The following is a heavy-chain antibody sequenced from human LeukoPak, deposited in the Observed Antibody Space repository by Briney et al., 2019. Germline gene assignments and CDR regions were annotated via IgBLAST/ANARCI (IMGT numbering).Heavy chain of an antibody. J-gene: IGHJ5*02. Sequence: SETLSLTCTVSGGSISSGGYYWSWIRQHPGKGLEWIGYIYYSGSTYYNPSLKSRVTISVDTSKNQFSLKLSSVTAADTAVCYCARRGAHTRISVRFDPWGQGTLVTVSS. CDR1: GGSISSGGYY. CDR2: IYYSGST. D-gene: IGHD2-15*01. V-gene: IGHV4-31*03. CDR3: ARRGAHTRISVRFDP.